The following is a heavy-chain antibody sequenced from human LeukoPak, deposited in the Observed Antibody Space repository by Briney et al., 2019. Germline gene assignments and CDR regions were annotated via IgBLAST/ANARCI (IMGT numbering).Heavy chain of an antibody. V-gene: IGHV4-38-2*02. CDR3: ARETSNYGNMDV. CDR1: GYSISSGYY. J-gene: IGHJ6*03. D-gene: IGHD4-17*01. CDR2: IYHSGST. Sequence: SETLSLTCTVSGYSISSGYYWGWIRPPPGKGLEWIGSIYHSGSTYYNPSLKSRVTISVDTSKNQFSLKLSSVTAADTAVYYCARETSNYGNMDVWGKGTTVTVSS.